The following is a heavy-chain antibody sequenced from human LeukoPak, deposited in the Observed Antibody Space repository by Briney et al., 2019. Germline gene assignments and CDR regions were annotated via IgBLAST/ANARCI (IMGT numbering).Heavy chain of an antibody. V-gene: IGHV4-38-2*02. CDR2: IYHSGST. J-gene: IGHJ4*02. CDR3: ARVLRFLEWQI. Sequence: KPSETLSLTCTVSGYSINSGYYWGWIRQPPGKGLEWIGSIYHSGSTYYNPSLKSRVTISVDTSKNQFSLKLSSVTAADTAVYYCARVLRFLEWQIWGQGTLATVSS. D-gene: IGHD3-3*01. CDR1: GYSINSGYY.